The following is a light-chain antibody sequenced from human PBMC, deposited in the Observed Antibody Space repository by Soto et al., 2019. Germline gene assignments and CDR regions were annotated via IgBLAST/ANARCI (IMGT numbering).Light chain of an antibody. V-gene: IGKV3-20*01. CDR3: QLYGSSPPDT. CDR2: GAS. J-gene: IGKJ5*01. Sequence: EIVLTQSPGTLSLSPGERATLSCRASQSVSSSYLAWYQQKPGQAPRLLISGASSRATGIPDRFSGSGSGTDFTLTISRLEPEDFAVCYCQLYGSSPPDTFGQGTRLEIK. CDR1: QSVSSSY.